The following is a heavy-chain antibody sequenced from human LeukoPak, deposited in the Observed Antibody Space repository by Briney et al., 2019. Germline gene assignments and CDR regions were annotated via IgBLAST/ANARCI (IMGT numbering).Heavy chain of an antibody. D-gene: IGHD2-2*01. CDR3: ARKLGYCSSTSCQRGHWFDP. CDR2: IYTSGST. V-gene: IGHV4-61*05. J-gene: IGHJ5*02. Sequence: SETLFLTCTVSGGSISSSSYYWSWIRQPPGKGLEWIGYIYTSGSTNYNPSLKSRVTISVDTSKNQFSLKLSSVTAADTAVYYCARKLGYCSSTSCQRGHWFDPWGQGTLVTVSS. CDR1: GGSISSSSYY.